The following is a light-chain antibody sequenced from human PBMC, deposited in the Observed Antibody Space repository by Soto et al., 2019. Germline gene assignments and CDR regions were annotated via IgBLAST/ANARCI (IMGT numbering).Light chain of an antibody. J-gene: IGKJ3*01. CDR3: QHCDYLPI. CDR1: QDITSY. Sequence: DIQMTQSPSSLSASVGDRVTITCQASQDITSYLNWYQHKPGKAPKLLIYDASILEAGVPPRCSGSGSGTDFTLTISSLQPEEVATYYCQHCDYLPIFGPGTTVDVK. CDR2: DAS. V-gene: IGKV1-33*01.